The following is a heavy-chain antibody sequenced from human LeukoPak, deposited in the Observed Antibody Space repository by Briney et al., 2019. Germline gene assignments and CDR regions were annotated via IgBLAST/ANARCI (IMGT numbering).Heavy chain of an antibody. V-gene: IGHV3-30*02. D-gene: IGHD3-10*01. Sequence: GGSLRLSCAASGFTFSSYGMHWVRQAPGKGLEWVAFIRYDGSNKYYADSVKGRFTISRDNSKNTLYLQMNSLRAEDTAVYYCAGQSRDLWFGENSWFDPWGQGTLVTVSS. CDR3: AGQSRDLWFGENSWFDP. J-gene: IGHJ5*02. CDR2: IRYDGSNK. CDR1: GFTFSSYG.